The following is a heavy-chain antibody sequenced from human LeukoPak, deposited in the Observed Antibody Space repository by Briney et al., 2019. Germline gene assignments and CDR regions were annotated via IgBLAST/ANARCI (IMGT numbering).Heavy chain of an antibody. D-gene: IGHD2-2*01. J-gene: IGHJ6*02. CDR2: ISSSSSYI. V-gene: IGHV3-21*01. Sequence: PGGSLRLSCAASGFTFSSYSMNWVRQAPGKGLQWVPSISSSSSYIYYADSVKGRFTISRDNAKNSLYLQMNSLRAEDTAVYYCARDSGIVVVPAARGPYYYYGMDVWGQGTTVTVSS. CDR1: GFTFSSYS. CDR3: ARDSGIVVVPAARGPYYYYGMDV.